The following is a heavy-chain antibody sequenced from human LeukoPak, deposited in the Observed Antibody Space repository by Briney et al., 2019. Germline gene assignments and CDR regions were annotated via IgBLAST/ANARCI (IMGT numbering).Heavy chain of an antibody. D-gene: IGHD6-19*01. CDR3: VRPVGLALGGTHFDY. Sequence: AGQSLEISWKGSGYPFTSHWIGWVRHRPGNGLGCRASIFPGDFDTSYSPSFRGQVTISVDASVRTAFLQWSGLEASDTAMYYCVRPVGLALGGTHFDYWGQGTPVTVSS. J-gene: IGHJ4*02. V-gene: IGHV5-51*01. CDR2: IFPGDFDT. CDR1: GYPFTSHW.